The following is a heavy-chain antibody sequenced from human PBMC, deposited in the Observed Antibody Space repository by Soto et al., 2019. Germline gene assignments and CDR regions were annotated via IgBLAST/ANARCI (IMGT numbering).Heavy chain of an antibody. J-gene: IGHJ5*02. D-gene: IGHD4-17*01. Sequence: QVQLVQSGAEVKKPGASVKVSCKASGYTFTSYDINWVRQATGQGFEYLGWMNPNSGNTGYVKKFQGRVTMTRDTSMSPAYMELSSLPSGDTAGYLCAGGLKYGDYSGWFGPRGPGTLVTVSS. CDR2: MNPNSGNT. V-gene: IGHV1-8*01. CDR3: AGGLKYGDYSGWFGP. CDR1: GYTFTSYD.